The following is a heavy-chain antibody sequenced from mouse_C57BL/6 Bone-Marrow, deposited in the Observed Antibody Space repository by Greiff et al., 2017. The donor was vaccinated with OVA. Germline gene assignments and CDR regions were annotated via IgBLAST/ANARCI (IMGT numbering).Heavy chain of an antibody. CDR3: ARSYYGYGHYFDY. D-gene: IGHD2-14*01. V-gene: IGHV8-12*01. CDR2: IYWDADK. CDR1: GFSLSTSGMG. Sequence: QVTLKVSGPGILQSSQTLSLTCSFSGFSLSTSGMGVSRIRQPSGKGLEWLAHIYWDADKRYNPSLKSRLTNSKDTSRNQVFLKITSVDTADTATYDCARSYYGYGHYFDYWGQGTTLTVSS. J-gene: IGHJ2*01.